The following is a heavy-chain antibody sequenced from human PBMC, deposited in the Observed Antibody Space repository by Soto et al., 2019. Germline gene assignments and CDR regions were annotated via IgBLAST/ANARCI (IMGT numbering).Heavy chain of an antibody. CDR1: GGCFSGYD. CDR3: ARDKITGLFDY. Sequence: PSETLSLSCAVYGGCFSGYDWTWIRQRPGTGLEWIGEINPSGSTNYNPSLQSRVTISVDTSKNQFALTLTSVTAADTAVYYCARDKITGLFDYWGQGTLVTVSS. J-gene: IGHJ4*02. D-gene: IGHD2-8*02. V-gene: IGHV4-34*01. CDR2: INPSGST.